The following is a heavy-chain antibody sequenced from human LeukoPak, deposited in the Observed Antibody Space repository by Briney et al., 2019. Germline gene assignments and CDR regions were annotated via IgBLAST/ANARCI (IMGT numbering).Heavy chain of an antibody. V-gene: IGHV3-33*06. CDR2: IWYDGSNK. CDR1: GFTFSSYG. D-gene: IGHD5-24*01. J-gene: IGHJ2*01. CDR3: AKSPADGFKTDYWYFDL. Sequence: GGSLRLSCAASGFTFSSYGMHWVRQAPGKGLEWVAVIWYDGSNKYYADSVKGRFTISRDNSKNTLYLRMNSLRAEDTAVYYCAKSPADGFKTDYWYFDLWGRGTLVTVSS.